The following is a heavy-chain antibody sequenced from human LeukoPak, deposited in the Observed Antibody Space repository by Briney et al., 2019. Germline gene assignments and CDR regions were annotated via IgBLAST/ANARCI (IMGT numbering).Heavy chain of an antibody. D-gene: IGHD6-13*01. V-gene: IGHV3-11*06. CDR3: ASEVRYSSSSYQD. CDR2: ISSSSSYT. Sequence: GGSLRLSCAASGFTFSNYDMSWVRQAPGKGLEWVSYISSSSSYTNYADSVKGRFTISRDNAKNSLYLQMNSLRAEDTAVYYCASEVRYSSSSYQDWGQGTLVTVS. J-gene: IGHJ4*02. CDR1: GFTFSNYD.